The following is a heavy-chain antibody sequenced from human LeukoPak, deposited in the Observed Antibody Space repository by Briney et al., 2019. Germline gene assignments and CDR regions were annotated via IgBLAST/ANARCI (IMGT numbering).Heavy chain of an antibody. D-gene: IGHD3-22*01. Sequence: GGSLRLSCAASGFTFSSCGMTWVRQAPGKGLEWVSSISGSDGGTYYADSVKGRFTIPRDNSKNTLYLQMNSLRDEDTAVYYCAKHRFESGGYHSTDWGQGTLVTVSS. V-gene: IGHV3-23*01. CDR3: AKHRFESGGYHSTD. CDR1: GFTFSSCG. J-gene: IGHJ4*02. CDR2: ISGSDGGT.